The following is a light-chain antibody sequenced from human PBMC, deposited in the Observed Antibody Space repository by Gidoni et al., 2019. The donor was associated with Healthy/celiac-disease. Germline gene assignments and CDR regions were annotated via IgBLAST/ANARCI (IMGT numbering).Light chain of an antibody. CDR3: QQYYSTPPYT. CDR1: QSVVYSSTNKNY. Sequence: DIGMTQSPDSLAVSLGKRATINCKSSQSVVYSSTNKNYLAWYQQKPGQPPTLLLYGASTRESGVPCRFICSGSGTDFTLTISSLQAVDVAVYYCQQYYSTPPYTFGQGTKLEIK. V-gene: IGKV4-1*01. J-gene: IGKJ2*01. CDR2: GAS.